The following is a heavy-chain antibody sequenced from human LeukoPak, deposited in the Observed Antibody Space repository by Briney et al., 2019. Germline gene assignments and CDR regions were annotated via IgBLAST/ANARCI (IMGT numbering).Heavy chain of an antibody. CDR1: GFTFSSYG. Sequence: TGGSLRLSCAASGFTFSSYGMHWVRQAPGKELEWVAVIWYDGSNKYYADSVKGRFTISRDNSKNTLYLQMNSLRAEGTAVYYCAKDISVSVAVAGDWGQGTLVTVSS. CDR3: AKDISVSVAVAGD. CDR2: IWYDGSNK. V-gene: IGHV3-30*02. J-gene: IGHJ4*02. D-gene: IGHD6-19*01.